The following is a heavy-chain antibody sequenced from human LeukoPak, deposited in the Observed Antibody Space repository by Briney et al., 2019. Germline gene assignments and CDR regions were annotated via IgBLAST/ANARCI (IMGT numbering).Heavy chain of an antibody. Sequence: GGSLRLSCAASGFTFSSYSMNWVRQAPGKGLEWVSSISSSSSYIYYADSVKGRFTISRDNAKNSLYLQINSLRAEDTAVYYCASGAGDYGDYGVYWGQGTLVTVSS. CDR3: ASGAGDYGDYGVY. J-gene: IGHJ4*02. CDR2: ISSSSSYI. V-gene: IGHV3-21*01. CDR1: GFTFSSYS. D-gene: IGHD4-17*01.